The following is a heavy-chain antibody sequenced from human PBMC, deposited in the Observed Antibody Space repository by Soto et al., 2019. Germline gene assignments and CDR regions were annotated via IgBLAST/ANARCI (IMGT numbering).Heavy chain of an antibody. J-gene: IGHJ6*02. CDR2: ISAYNGNT. Sequence: ASVKVSCKASGYTFTSYGISWVRQAPGQGLEWMGWISAYNGNTNYAQKLQGRVTMTTDTSTSTAYMELRSLRSDDMAVYYCASGSTMVRGVIIKDYYYYYGMDVWGQGTTVTVSS. CDR1: GYTFTSYG. D-gene: IGHD3-10*01. V-gene: IGHV1-18*03. CDR3: ASGSTMVRGVIIKDYYYYYGMDV.